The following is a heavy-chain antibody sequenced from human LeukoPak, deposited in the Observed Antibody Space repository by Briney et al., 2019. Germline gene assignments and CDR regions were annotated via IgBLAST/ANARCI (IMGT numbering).Heavy chain of an antibody. CDR2: IYNSGST. J-gene: IGHJ4*02. CDR1: GGSISSYY. Sequence: SETLSLTCTVSGGSISSYYWSWIRQPPGKALEWIGYIYNSGSTNYNPSLKSRVTISVDTSKNQFSLKLSSVTAADTAVYYCARGYSSGWYGVGYWGQGTLVTVSS. D-gene: IGHD6-19*01. CDR3: ARGYSSGWYGVGY. V-gene: IGHV4-59*01.